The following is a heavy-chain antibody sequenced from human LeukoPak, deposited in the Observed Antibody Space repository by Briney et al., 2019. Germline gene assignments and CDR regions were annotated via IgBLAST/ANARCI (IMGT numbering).Heavy chain of an antibody. D-gene: IGHD6-13*01. Sequence: SETLSLTCAVYGGSFSGYYWSWIRQSPGKGLEWIGEINHSGSTNYNPSLKSRVTISVDTPKNQFSLKLSSVTAADTAVYYCAREHSSSWLKPTQYYFDYWGQGTLVTVSS. CDR1: GGSFSGYY. CDR2: INHSGST. V-gene: IGHV4-34*01. CDR3: AREHSSSWLKPTQYYFDY. J-gene: IGHJ4*02.